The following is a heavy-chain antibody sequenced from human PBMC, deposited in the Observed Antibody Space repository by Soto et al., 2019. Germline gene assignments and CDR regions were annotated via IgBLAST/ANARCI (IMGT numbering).Heavy chain of an antibody. Sequence: GGSLRLSCAASGFTFSSYGMHWVRQAPGKGLEWVAVIWYDGSNKYYADSVKGRFTISRDNSKNTLYLQMNSLRAEDTAVYYCARDKAARGNWFDPWGQGTLVTVSS. D-gene: IGHD6-6*01. J-gene: IGHJ5*02. CDR2: IWYDGSNK. CDR3: ARDKAARGNWFDP. CDR1: GFTFSSYG. V-gene: IGHV3-33*01.